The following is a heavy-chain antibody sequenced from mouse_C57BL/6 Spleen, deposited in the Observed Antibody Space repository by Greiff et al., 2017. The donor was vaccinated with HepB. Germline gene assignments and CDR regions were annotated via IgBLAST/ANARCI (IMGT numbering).Heavy chain of an antibody. J-gene: IGHJ2*01. D-gene: IGHD2-1*01. CDR2: IDPSDSET. Sequence: VQLQQPGAELVRPGSSVKLSCKASGYTFTSYWMHWVKQRPIQGLEWIGNIDPSDSETHYNQKFKDKATLTVDKSSSTAYMQLSSLTSEDSAVYYCARKTYGNYGKYFDYWGQGTTLTVSS. CDR1: GYTFTSYW. CDR3: ARKTYGNYGKYFDY. V-gene: IGHV1-52*01.